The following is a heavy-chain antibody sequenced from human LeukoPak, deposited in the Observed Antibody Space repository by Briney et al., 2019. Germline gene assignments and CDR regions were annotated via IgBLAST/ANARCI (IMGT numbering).Heavy chain of an antibody. Sequence: ASVKVSCKTSGYSFTRHWIHWVRQAPGQGLEWVGIINPDGGYTVYAQKFQGRVSVTRDMSSSTVYMELSRLRYEDTAVYYCARDYSNDDKSWWFGPWGQGTLVSVSA. V-gene: IGHV1-46*01. J-gene: IGHJ5*02. D-gene: IGHD3-9*01. CDR3: ARDYSNDDKSWWFGP. CDR1: GYSFTRHW. CDR2: INPDGGYT.